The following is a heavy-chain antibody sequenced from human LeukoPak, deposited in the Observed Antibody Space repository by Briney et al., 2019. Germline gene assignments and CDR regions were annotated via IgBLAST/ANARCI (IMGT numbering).Heavy chain of an antibody. CDR3: ASWAESGRYYDSSGYYGGYFDY. CDR1: GGTFSSYA. Sequence: SVKVSCKASGGTFSSYAISWVRQAPGQGLEWMGGIIPIFGTANYAQKFQGRVTITTDESTSTAYMELSSLRSEDTAVYYCASWAESGRYYDSSGYYGGYFDYWGQGTLVTVSS. J-gene: IGHJ4*02. V-gene: IGHV1-69*05. D-gene: IGHD3-22*01. CDR2: IIPIFGTA.